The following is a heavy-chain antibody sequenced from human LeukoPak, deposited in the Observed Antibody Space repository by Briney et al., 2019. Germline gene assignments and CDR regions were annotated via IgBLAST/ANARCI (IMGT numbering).Heavy chain of an antibody. D-gene: IGHD3-3*01. CDR1: GYTFTSYD. CDR2: MNPNSGNT. Sequence: ASVKVSCKASGYTFTSYDINWVRQATGQGLEWMGWMNPNSGNTGYAQKFQGRVTITRNTSISTAYMELSSLRSKDTAVYYCARGKPETYYDFWSGYSTWYFDLWGRGTLVTVSS. J-gene: IGHJ2*01. CDR3: ARGKPETYYDFWSGYSTWYFDL. V-gene: IGHV1-8*03.